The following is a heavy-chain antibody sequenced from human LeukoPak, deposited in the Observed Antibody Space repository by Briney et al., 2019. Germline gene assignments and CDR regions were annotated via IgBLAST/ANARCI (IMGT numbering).Heavy chain of an antibody. CDR1: GASVSSSSYY. D-gene: IGHD1-26*01. V-gene: IGHV4-39*01. J-gene: IGHJ4*02. Sequence: PSETLPLTCTVSGASVSSSSYYWEWLRQPPGKGLEWVGSIFYSGSTSYNPSLKSRVTMSVDTSKNQFSLRLSSVTATDTAVYYCATRRSGSHPYYWGQGTLVTVSS. CDR2: IFYSGST. CDR3: ATRRSGSHPYY.